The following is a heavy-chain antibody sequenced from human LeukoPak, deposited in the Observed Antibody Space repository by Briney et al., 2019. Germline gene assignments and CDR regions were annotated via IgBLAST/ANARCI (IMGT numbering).Heavy chain of an antibody. J-gene: IGHJ4*02. CDR2: ISDTGGST. D-gene: IGHD2-2*01. Sequence: GGSLRLSCAASGFTFSSYAMRWVRQAPGKGLEWVSAISDTGGSTDYADSVKGRFTISRDNSKNTLYLQMNSLRAEDTAVYYCARKYCSTTSCLFDNWGQGTLVTVSS. CDR1: GFTFSSYA. CDR3: ARKYCSTTSCLFDN. V-gene: IGHV3-23*01.